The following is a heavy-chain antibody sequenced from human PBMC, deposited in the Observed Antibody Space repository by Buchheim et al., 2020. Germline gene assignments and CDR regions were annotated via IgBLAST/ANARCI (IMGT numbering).Heavy chain of an antibody. D-gene: IGHD5-24*01. Sequence: EVQLVESGGGLVQPGGSLRLSCAASGFTFSSYWMSWVRQAPGKGLEWVANIKQDGSEKYYVDSVKGRFTISRDNAKNSRYLQMNSLRAEDTAVYYCARDDPVEMATIDDKKTLDYYYYGMDVWGQGTT. CDR1: GFTFSSYW. CDR3: ARDDPVEMATIDDKKTLDYYYYGMDV. V-gene: IGHV3-7*01. CDR2: IKQDGSEK. J-gene: IGHJ6*02.